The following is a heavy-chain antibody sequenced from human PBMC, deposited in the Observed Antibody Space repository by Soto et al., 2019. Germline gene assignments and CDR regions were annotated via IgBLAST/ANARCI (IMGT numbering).Heavy chain of an antibody. J-gene: IGHJ4*02. CDR3: AGEVVSLDY. D-gene: IGHD2-15*01. V-gene: IGHV1-69*08. CDR1: GGTFSSHT. Sequence: QVQLVQSGAEVKKPGSSVKVSCKASGGTFSSHTITWVRQAPGQGLEWMGRIIPILDLANYAQKFQGRVTISADKSTSTAYMEPSSLRSDDTAVYYCAGEVVSLDYWGQGTLVTVSS. CDR2: IIPILDLA.